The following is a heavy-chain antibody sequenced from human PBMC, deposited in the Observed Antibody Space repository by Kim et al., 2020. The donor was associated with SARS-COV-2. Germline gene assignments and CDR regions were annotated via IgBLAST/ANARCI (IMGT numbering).Heavy chain of an antibody. D-gene: IGHD3-9*01. V-gene: IGHV3-23*01. J-gene: IGHJ5*02. Sequence: GGSLRLSCAASGFTFSSYAMSWVRQAPGKGLEWVSAISGSGGSTYYADSVKGRFTISRDNSKNTLYLQMNSLRAEDTAVYYCANGGGGYYDILTGDNWFDPWGQGTLVTVSS. CDR2: ISGSGGST. CDR1: GFTFSSYA. CDR3: ANGGGGYYDILTGDNWFDP.